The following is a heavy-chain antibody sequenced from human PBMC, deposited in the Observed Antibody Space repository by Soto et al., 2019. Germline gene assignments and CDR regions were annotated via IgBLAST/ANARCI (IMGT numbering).Heavy chain of an antibody. CDR3: ARLGDSSGNHAYWFDP. J-gene: IGHJ5*02. Sequence: QVQLQESGPGLVKPSDTLSLTCAVSGYSISNTNWWGWIRQPPGKGLEWIGYIYYSGNTYYNPSLKSRVPMSVDTSKNQFSLKLSSVTAADTAVYYCARLGDSSGNHAYWFDPWGQGTLVTVSS. V-gene: IGHV4-28*01. CDR2: IYYSGNT. D-gene: IGHD3-10*01. CDR1: GYSISNTNW.